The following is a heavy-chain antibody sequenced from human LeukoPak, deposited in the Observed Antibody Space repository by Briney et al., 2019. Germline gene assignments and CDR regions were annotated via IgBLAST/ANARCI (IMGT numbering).Heavy chain of an antibody. CDR3: AKVVVAATPAGFDP. CDR2: ISGSGGST. D-gene: IGHD2-15*01. J-gene: IGHJ5*02. CDR1: GFTFSSYG. V-gene: IGHV3-23*01. Sequence: GGSLRLPCAASGFTFSSYGMSWVRQAPGKGLEWVSAISGSGGSTYYADSVKGRFTISRDNSKNTLYLQMNSLRAEDTAVYYCAKVVVAATPAGFDPWGQGTLVTVSS.